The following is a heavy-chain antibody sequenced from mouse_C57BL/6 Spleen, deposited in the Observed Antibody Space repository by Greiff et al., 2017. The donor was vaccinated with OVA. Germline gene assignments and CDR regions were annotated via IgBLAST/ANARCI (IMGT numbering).Heavy chain of an antibody. CDR2: INPNNGGT. CDR3: ARYGYYGSSYYPDY. D-gene: IGHD1-1*01. CDR1: GYTFTDYY. V-gene: IGHV1-26*01. J-gene: IGHJ2*01. Sequence: EVKLQQSGPELVKPGASVKISCKASGYTFTDYYMNWVKQSHGKSLEWIGDINPNNGGTSYNQKFKGKATLTVDKSSSTAYMELRSLTSEDSAVYYCARYGYYGSSYYPDYWGQGTTLTVSS.